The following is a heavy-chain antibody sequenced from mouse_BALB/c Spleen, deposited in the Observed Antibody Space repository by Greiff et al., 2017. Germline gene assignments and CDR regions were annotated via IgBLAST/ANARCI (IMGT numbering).Heavy chain of an antibody. CDR3: ARSIRLRYYFDY. Sequence: EVHLVESGGGLVQPGGSRKLSCAASGFTLSSFGMHWVRQAPEKGLEWVAYISSGSSTIYYADTVKGRFTISRDNPKNTLFLQMTSLRSEDTAMYYCARSIRLRYYFDYWGQGTTLTVSS. CDR1: GFTLSSFG. V-gene: IGHV5-17*02. CDR2: ISSGSSTI. J-gene: IGHJ2*01. D-gene: IGHD1-1*01.